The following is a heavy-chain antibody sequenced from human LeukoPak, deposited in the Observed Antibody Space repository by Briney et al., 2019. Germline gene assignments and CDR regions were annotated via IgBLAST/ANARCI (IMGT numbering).Heavy chain of an antibody. J-gene: IGHJ4*02. D-gene: IGHD6-13*01. CDR2: IKQDGSEK. V-gene: IGHV3-7*01. Sequence: GGSLRLSCAASGFIFSSYWMSWVRQAPGKGLEWVANIKQDGSEKYYVDSVKGRFTISRDNAKNSLYLQVNSLRAEDTAVYYCARHSSSIIDYWGQGTLVTVSS. CDR1: GFIFSSYW. CDR3: ARHSSSIIDY.